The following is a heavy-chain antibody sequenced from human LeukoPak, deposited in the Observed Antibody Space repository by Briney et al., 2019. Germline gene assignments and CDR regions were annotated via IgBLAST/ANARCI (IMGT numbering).Heavy chain of an antibody. CDR3: ARGHGSYRY. V-gene: IGHV4-30-2*01. CDR2: VYPKGTT. CDR1: GDSITSSGYY. D-gene: IGHD1-26*01. Sequence: PSETLSLTCSVSGDSITSSGYYWSWFRQPSGKGLEWIGFVYPKGTTFYNPSLKSRVTISVDTSKNQFSLKLSSVTAADTAVYYCARGHGSYRYWGQGTLVTVSS. J-gene: IGHJ4*02.